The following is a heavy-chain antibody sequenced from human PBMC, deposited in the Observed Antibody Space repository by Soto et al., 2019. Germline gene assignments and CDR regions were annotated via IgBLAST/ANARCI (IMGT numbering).Heavy chain of an antibody. J-gene: IGHJ3*02. CDR3: AKGNRELSGWRKAFDI. CDR1: GFTFSSYA. Sequence: SGGSLRLSCAASGFTFSSYAMSWVRQAPGKGLEWVSAISGSGGSTYYADSVKGRFTISRDNSKNTLYLQMNSLRAEDTAVYYCAKGNRELSGWRKAFDIWGQGTMVTVSS. D-gene: IGHD6-19*01. V-gene: IGHV3-23*01. CDR2: ISGSGGST.